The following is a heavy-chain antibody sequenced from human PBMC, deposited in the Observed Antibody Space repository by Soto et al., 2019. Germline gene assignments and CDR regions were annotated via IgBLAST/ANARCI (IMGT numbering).Heavy chain of an antibody. CDR3: AMEGHYYDSSGYYSEGYFQH. D-gene: IGHD3-22*01. J-gene: IGHJ1*01. CDR2: IYSGGST. V-gene: IGHV3-66*01. Sequence: GWSLRLSCTSSLFTVSSNYMSLVRKTPFKLLEWVSVIYSGGSTYYADSVKGRFTISRDNSKNTLYLQMNSLRAEDTAVYYCAMEGHYYDSSGYYSEGYFQHWGQGTLVTVSS. CDR1: LFTVSSNY.